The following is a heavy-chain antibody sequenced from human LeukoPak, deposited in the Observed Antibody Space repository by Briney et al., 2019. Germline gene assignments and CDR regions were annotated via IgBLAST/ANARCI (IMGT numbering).Heavy chain of an antibody. Sequence: SETLSLTCTVSGGSIGNQYWSWIRQPPGEGLEWIGFMYYSGSTNYNPSLKSRVTISVDTSKNQFSLKLSSVTAADTAVYYCARHFTDVLRTASNAFDIWGRGTKVTVSS. CDR1: GGSIGNQY. CDR3: ARHFTDVLRTASNAFDI. V-gene: IGHV4-59*08. J-gene: IGHJ3*02. CDR2: MYYSGST. D-gene: IGHD3-16*01.